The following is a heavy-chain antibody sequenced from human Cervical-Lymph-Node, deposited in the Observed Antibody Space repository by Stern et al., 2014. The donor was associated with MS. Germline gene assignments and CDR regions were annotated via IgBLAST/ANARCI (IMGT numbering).Heavy chain of an antibody. D-gene: IGHD1-1*01. CDR3: AKDASTPFDY. V-gene: IGHV3-30*18. J-gene: IGHJ4*02. CDR2: ISYDGSNK. CDR1: GFTFSSYG. Sequence: VQLEESGGGVVQPGRSLRLSCAASGFTFSSYGMHWVRQAPGKGLEWVAVISYDGSNKYYADSVKGRFTISRDNSKNTLYLQMNSLRAEDTAVYYCAKDASTPFDYWGQGTLVTVSS.